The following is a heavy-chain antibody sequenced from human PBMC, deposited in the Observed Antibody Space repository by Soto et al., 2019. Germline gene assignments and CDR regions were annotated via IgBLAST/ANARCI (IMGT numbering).Heavy chain of an antibody. D-gene: IGHD3-10*01. CDR1: GFTFSGSA. CDR2: IRSKANSYAT. V-gene: IGHV3-73*01. Sequence: PGGSLRLSCAASGFTFSGSAMHWVRQASGKGLEWVGRIRSKANSYATAYAASVKGRFTISRDDSKNTAYLQMNSLKTEDTAVYYCARVGITFMRGRFRGYHYGLDVWGQGTMVIVSS. CDR3: ARVGITFMRGRFRGYHYGLDV. J-gene: IGHJ6*02.